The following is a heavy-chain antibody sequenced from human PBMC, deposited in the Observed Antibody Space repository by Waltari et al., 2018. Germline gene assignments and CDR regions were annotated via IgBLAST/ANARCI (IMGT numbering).Heavy chain of an antibody. CDR3: ARAPYYDFWPHSGGAFDI. CDR2: IIPIFGTA. D-gene: IGHD3-3*01. V-gene: IGHV1-69*08. Sequence: QVQLVQSGAEVKKPGSSVKVSCKASGGTFSSYAISWVRQAPGQGLEWMGRIIPIFGTANDAQKCQGRVTSTADKSTSTAYMELSSLRSEDTAVYYCARAPYYDFWPHSGGAFDIWGQGTMVTVSS. CDR1: GGTFSSYA. J-gene: IGHJ3*02.